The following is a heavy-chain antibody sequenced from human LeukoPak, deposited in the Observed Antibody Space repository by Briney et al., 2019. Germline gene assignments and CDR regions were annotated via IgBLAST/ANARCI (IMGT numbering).Heavy chain of an antibody. V-gene: IGHV1-8*01. D-gene: IGHD6-19*01. CDR3: ARVVYSSGCFDN. CDR2: MNPNSGNT. CDR1: GYTFTSYD. Sequence: GASVKVSCKASGYTFTSYDINRVRQATGQGLEWMGWMNPNSGNTGYAQKFQGRVTMTRNTSISTAYMELSSLRSEDTAVYYCARVVYSSGCFDNWGQGTLVTVSS. J-gene: IGHJ4*02.